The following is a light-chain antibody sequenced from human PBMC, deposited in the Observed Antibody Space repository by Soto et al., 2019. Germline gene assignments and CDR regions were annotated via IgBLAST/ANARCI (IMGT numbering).Light chain of an antibody. J-gene: IGLJ3*02. Sequence: QSALTQPASVSGSPGQSITIFCSGTSSDVGAYKFVSWYRHHPGKAPQVMIYEVSNRPSGVSNRFSGSKSSNTASLTISGLQPEDEGDYYCSSYTSTSTPGVFGGGTKLTVL. CDR3: SSYTSTSTPGV. CDR2: EVS. V-gene: IGLV2-14*01. CDR1: SSDVGAYKF.